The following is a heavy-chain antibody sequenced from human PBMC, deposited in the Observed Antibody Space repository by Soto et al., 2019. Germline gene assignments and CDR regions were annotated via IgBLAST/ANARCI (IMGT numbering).Heavy chain of an antibody. Sequence: QVQLVESGGGVVQPGRSLRLSCAASGFTFSNYGMHWVRQAPGKGLEWVAVMSYDGRNKYYADSVKGRFTISSDNPKNPLYLQMHSLGAEDKAVYYCAKDLDSVAGTLVEYWGQGTLVTVSS. CDR2: MSYDGRNK. D-gene: IGHD6-19*01. CDR1: GFTFSNYG. V-gene: IGHV3-30*18. CDR3: AKDLDSVAGTLVEY. J-gene: IGHJ4*02.